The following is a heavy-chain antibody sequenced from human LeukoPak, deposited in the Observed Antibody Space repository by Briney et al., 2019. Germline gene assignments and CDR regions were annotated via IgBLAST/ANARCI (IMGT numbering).Heavy chain of an antibody. CDR1: GYTFTGYY. CDR2: INPNSGGT. J-gene: IGHJ4*02. D-gene: IGHD3-3*01. V-gene: IGHV1-2*02. Sequence: GASVKVSCKASGYTFTGYYMHWVRQAPGQGLEWMGWINPNSGGTNYAQKFQGRVTMTRDTSISTAYMELSRLRSDDTAVYYCARGVLRFLEWLPKLDVDYDYWGQGTLVTVSS. CDR3: ARGVLRFLEWLPKLDVDYDY.